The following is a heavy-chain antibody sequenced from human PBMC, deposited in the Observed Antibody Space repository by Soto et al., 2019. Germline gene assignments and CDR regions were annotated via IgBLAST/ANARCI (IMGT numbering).Heavy chain of an antibody. Sequence: GGSLRLSCAASGFTFSDYTMNWVRQAPGKGLEWVSSISSTSSFIYYADSVKGRFTISRDNAKNSLYLQMNSLRAEDTAVYYCAGPYSSGDRLLGYWGQGTLVTVSS. CDR3: AGPYSSGDRLLGY. J-gene: IGHJ4*02. CDR2: ISSTSSFI. V-gene: IGHV3-21*06. D-gene: IGHD6-19*01. CDR1: GFTFSDYT.